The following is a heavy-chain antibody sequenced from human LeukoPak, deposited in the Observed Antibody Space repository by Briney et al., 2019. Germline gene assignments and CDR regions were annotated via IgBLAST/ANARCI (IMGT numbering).Heavy chain of an antibody. CDR2: INGDGSST. J-gene: IGHJ4*02. CDR3: ARGRYYLDY. D-gene: IGHD3-16*01. Sequence: GGSLRLSCAASGFTFRSYRMHWVRQAPGKGLVWVSRINGDGSSTTYADSVKGRFTISRDNAKNTLYLQMNSLRAEDTAVYYCARGRYYLDYWGQGTLVTVSS. V-gene: IGHV3-74*01. CDR1: GFTFRSYR.